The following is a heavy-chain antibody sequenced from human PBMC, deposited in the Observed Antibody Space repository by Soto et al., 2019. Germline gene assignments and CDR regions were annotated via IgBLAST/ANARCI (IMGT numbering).Heavy chain of an antibody. CDR2: IIPIFGTA. Sequence: PVKGYCKASGCTLSIYPIGWLRQNTEQGLEWMGGIIPIFGTANYAQKFQGRVTITADESTSTAYMELSRLRSEDTAVYYCARSHPYFVVVVAAIAATGFDPWGQGPLVTVSS. V-gene: IGHV1-69*01. J-gene: IGHJ5*02. CDR3: ARSHPYFVVVVAAIAATGFDP. CDR1: GCTLSIYP. D-gene: IGHD2-15*01.